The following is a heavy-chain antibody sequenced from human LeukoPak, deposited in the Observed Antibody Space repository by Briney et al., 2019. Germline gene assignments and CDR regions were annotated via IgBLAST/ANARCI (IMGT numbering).Heavy chain of an antibody. V-gene: IGHV3-53*01. CDR2: IYSGGST. J-gene: IGHJ4*02. D-gene: IGHD2-21*02. Sequence: GGSLRLSCAASGFTFSSNYMSWVRQAPGKGLEWVSVIYSGGSTYYADSVRGRFTISRDNSKNTLYLQMNSLRAEDTAVYYCASYCGGDCSTYWGQGTLVTVSS. CDR1: GFTFSSNY. CDR3: ASYCGGDCSTY.